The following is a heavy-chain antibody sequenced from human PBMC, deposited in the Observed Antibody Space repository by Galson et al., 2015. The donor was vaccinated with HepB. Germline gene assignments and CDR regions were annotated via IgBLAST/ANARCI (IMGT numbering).Heavy chain of an antibody. CDR2: IVVGSGNT. CDR1: GFTFTSSA. V-gene: IGHV1-58*01. J-gene: IGHJ4*02. D-gene: IGHD2-15*01. Sequence: SVKVSCKASGFTFTSSAVQWVRQARGQRLEWIGWIVVGSGNTNYAQKFQERVTITRGMSTSTAYMELSSLRSEDTAVYYCASGLYCSGGSCSTRGGFDYWGQGTLVTVSS. CDR3: ASGLYCSGGSCSTRGGFDY.